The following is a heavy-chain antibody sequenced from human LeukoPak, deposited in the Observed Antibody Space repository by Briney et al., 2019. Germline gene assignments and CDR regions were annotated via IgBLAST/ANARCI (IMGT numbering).Heavy chain of an antibody. CDR1: GGSISSSSYY. D-gene: IGHD2-2*02. J-gene: IGHJ4*02. V-gene: IGHV4-39*01. CDR2: IYYRGGT. CDR3: ARWGRGSTSCDIDY. Sequence: PSETLSLTCTVSGGSISSSSYYWGWIRQPPGKGLEWIGSIYYRGGTYYHPSLKSRVTFSVDTSKNQFSLRLRSVTAADTAVYYCARWGRGSTSCDIDYWGQGTLVTASS.